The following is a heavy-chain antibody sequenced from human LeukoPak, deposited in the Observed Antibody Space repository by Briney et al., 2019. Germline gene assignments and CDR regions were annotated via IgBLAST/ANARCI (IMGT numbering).Heavy chain of an antibody. CDR2: IYYSGST. Sequence: VKPSETLSLTCPVSGGSISSYYWSWIRPPPGKGLEWIGYIYYSGSTNYNPSLKSRVTISVDTSKNQFSLKLSSVTAADTAVYYCARTRLETDEFYFDYWGQGTLVTVSS. CDR1: GGSISSYY. J-gene: IGHJ4*02. V-gene: IGHV4-59*01. CDR3: ARTRLETDEFYFDY. D-gene: IGHD3-10*01.